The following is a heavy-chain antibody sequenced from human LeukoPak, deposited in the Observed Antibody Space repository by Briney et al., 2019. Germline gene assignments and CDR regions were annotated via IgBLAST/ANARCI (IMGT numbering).Heavy chain of an antibody. D-gene: IGHD3-9*01. CDR2: INPNSGGT. CDR1: GYTFTGYY. Sequence: ASVKVSCKASGYTFTGYYMHWVRQAPGQGLEWMGWINPNSGGTNYAQKFQGRVTMTRDTSISTAYMELSRLRSDDTAVYYCARGTKYYDILTGYNLYYYGMDVWGQGTTVTASS. J-gene: IGHJ6*02. CDR3: ARGTKYYDILTGYNLYYYGMDV. V-gene: IGHV1-2*02.